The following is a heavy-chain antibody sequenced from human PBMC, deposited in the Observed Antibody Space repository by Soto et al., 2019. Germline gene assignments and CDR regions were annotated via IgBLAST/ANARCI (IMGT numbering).Heavy chain of an antibody. CDR1: GFTFSSYS. J-gene: IGHJ6*01. Sequence: PGGSLRLSCAASGFTFSSYSMNWVRQAPVKGLEWVSSISSSSSYIYYADSVKGRFTISRDNAKNSLYLQMNSLRAEDTAVYYCARTKSPVLRYFDWLLQGLYYYYYYGMDVWGQGTTVTVSS. CDR3: ARTKSPVLRYFDWLLQGLYYYYYYGMDV. V-gene: IGHV3-21*01. CDR2: ISSSSSYI. D-gene: IGHD3-9*01.